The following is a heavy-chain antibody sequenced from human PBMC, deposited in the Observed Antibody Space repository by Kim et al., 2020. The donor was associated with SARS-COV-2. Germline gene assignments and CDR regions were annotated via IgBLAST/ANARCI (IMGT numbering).Heavy chain of an antibody. Sequence: GGSLRLSCAASGFTFSNAWMSWVRQAPGKGLEWVGRIKSKTDGGTTDYAAPVKGRFTISRDDSKNTLYLQMNSLKTEDTAVYYCTTALLYSSSWYYYYGMDVWGQGTTVTVSS. CDR3: TTALLYSSSWYYYYGMDV. CDR2: IKSKTDGGTT. D-gene: IGHD6-13*01. V-gene: IGHV3-15*01. J-gene: IGHJ6*02. CDR1: GFTFSNAW.